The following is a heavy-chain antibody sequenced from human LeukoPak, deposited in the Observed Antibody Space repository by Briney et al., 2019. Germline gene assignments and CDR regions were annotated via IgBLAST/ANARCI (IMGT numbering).Heavy chain of an antibody. CDR1: GYTFTSYG. Sequence: ASVKLSCKASGYTFTSYGISWVRQAPGQGLEWMGWISAYNGNTNYAQKLQGRVTITTDTSTSTAYMELRSLRSDDTAVYYCARLVGATTFYYYYMDVWGKETTVTVSS. D-gene: IGHD1-26*01. CDR3: ARLVGATTFYYYYMDV. J-gene: IGHJ6*03. CDR2: ISAYNGNT. V-gene: IGHV1-18*01.